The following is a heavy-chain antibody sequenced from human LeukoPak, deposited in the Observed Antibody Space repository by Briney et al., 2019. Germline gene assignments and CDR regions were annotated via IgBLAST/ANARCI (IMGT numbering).Heavy chain of an antibody. Sequence: SETLSLTCTVSNGSINTYYWSWIRQPPGKGLEWIGYIYYSGSTNYNPSLKSRVTISVDTSKNQFSLKLSSVTAADTAVYYCARDRYQWSPWGQGTLVAVSS. CDR3: ARDRYQWSP. J-gene: IGHJ5*02. CDR2: IYYSGST. D-gene: IGHD2-2*01. CDR1: NGSINTYY. V-gene: IGHV4-59*01.